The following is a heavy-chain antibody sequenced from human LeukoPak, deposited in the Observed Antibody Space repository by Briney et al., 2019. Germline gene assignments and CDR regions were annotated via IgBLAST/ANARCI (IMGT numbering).Heavy chain of an antibody. CDR3: ARESIYDILTGLDY. CDR2: ISSSGSTI. CDR1: GFTFSSYE. Sequence: PGGSLRLSCAASGFTFSSYEMNWVRQAPGKGLEWVSYISSSGSTIYYADSVKGRLTISRDNAKNSLYLQMNSLRAEDTAVYYCARESIYDILTGLDYWGQGTLVTVSS. D-gene: IGHD3-9*01. V-gene: IGHV3-48*03. J-gene: IGHJ4*02.